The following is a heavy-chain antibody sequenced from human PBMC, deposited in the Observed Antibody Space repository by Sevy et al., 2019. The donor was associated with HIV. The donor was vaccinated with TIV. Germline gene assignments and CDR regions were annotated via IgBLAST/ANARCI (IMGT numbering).Heavy chain of an antibody. J-gene: IGHJ4*02. D-gene: IGHD3-3*01. Sequence: GGSLRLSCAASGFTFRNYGMSWVHQTPGKGLEWVSAISGSGDSTYYADSVKGRFTISRDNSKNTLYLQMNSLRAEDTAVYYCAKILGDFWSGYFDYWGQGTLVTVSS. CDR3: AKILGDFWSGYFDY. CDR1: GFTFRNYG. CDR2: ISGSGDST. V-gene: IGHV3-23*01.